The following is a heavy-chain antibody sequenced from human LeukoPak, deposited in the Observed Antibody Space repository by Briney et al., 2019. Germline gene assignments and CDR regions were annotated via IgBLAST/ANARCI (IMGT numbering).Heavy chain of an antibody. CDR3: ARDHGSGWYSYPDD. CDR1: GGSISSYY. D-gene: IGHD6-19*01. J-gene: IGHJ4*02. Sequence: SETLSLTCTVSGGSISSYYWNWIRQSPSRGLEWLGRTYYRSKWYNDYAVSVKSRITINPDTSKNQFSLQLNSVTPEDTAVYYCARDHGSGWYSYPDDWGQGTLVTVSS. CDR2: TYYRSKWYN. V-gene: IGHV6-1*01.